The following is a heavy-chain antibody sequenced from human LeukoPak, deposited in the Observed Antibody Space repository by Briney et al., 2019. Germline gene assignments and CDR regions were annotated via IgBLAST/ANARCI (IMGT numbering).Heavy chain of an antibody. CDR3: ARQGWEGTSGTKRYYYYGMDV. Sequence: GESLKISCKGSGYSFTSYWISWVRPMPGKGLDWMGRIDPGDSYTNYSPSFQGHVTISADKSISTAYLQWSSMKAPDTAMYYCARQGWEGTSGTKRYYYYGMDVWGKGTTVTVSS. D-gene: IGHD1-1*01. CDR2: IDPGDSYT. V-gene: IGHV5-10-1*01. CDR1: GYSFTSYW. J-gene: IGHJ6*04.